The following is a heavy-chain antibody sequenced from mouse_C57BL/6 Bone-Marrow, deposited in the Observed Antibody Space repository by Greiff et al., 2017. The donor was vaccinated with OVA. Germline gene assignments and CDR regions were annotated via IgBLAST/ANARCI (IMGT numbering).Heavy chain of an antibody. V-gene: IGHV1-64*01. D-gene: IGHD1-1*01. CDR2: IHPNSGST. CDR3: ARERVYYYGSSYYLDY. Sequence: QVQLQQPGAELVKPGASVKLSCKASGYTFTSYWMHWVKQRPGQGLEWIGMIHPNSGSTNYNEKFKSKATLTVDKSSSTAYMQLSSLTSEDSAVYYCARERVYYYGSSYYLDYWGQGTTLTVSS. CDR1: GYTFTSYW. J-gene: IGHJ2*01.